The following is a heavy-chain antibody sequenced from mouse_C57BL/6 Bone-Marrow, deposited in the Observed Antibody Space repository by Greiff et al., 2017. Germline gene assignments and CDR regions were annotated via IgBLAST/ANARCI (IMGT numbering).Heavy chain of an antibody. CDR2: IYPGGGYT. V-gene: IGHV1-63*01. CDR3: ARRATDWYFDV. Sequence: VKLQESGAELVRPGTSVKMSCKASGYTFTNYWIGWAKQRPGHGLEWIGDIYPGGGYTNYNEKFKGKATLTADKSSSTAYMQFSSLTSEDSAIYYCARRATDWYFDVWGTGTTVTVSS. CDR1: GYTFTNYW. J-gene: IGHJ1*03. D-gene: IGHD1-1*01.